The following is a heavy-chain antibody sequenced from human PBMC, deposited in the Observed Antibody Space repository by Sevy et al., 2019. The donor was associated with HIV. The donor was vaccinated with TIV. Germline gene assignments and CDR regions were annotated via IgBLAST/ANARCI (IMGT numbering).Heavy chain of an antibody. V-gene: IGHV3-48*02. Sequence: GGSLRLSCAASGFTFSSYSMNWVRQAPGKGLEWASYISSSSSTIYYADSVKGRFTISRDNAKNSLYLQMNSLRDEDTAVYYCARVYCGGDCYSSYYYYGMDVWGQGTTVTVSS. J-gene: IGHJ6*02. CDR3: ARVYCGGDCYSSYYYYGMDV. CDR1: GFTFSSYS. D-gene: IGHD2-21*02. CDR2: ISSSSSTI.